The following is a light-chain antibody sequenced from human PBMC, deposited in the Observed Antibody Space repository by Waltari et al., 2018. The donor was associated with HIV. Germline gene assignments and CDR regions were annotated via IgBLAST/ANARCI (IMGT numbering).Light chain of an antibody. CDR2: GRN. Sequence: QSVLTQPPSVSAAPGQKVIISCSGGYSNIGKSSVPWYQQLPGTAPKLLINGRNRRPSGIPYGFSGSKCGTSATLAITGLQSGDEADYFCGTWDTSLSVGIVGGGTRLTVL. V-gene: IGLV1-51*01. J-gene: IGLJ2*01. CDR3: GTWDTSLSVGI. CDR1: YSNIGKSS.